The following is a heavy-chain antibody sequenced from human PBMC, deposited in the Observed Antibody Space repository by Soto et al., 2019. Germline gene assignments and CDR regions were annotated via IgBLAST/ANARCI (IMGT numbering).Heavy chain of an antibody. J-gene: IGHJ3*02. Sequence: GGSLRLSCAASGFTFSSYSMNWVRQAPGKGLEWVSSISSSSSYIYYADSVKGRFTISRDNAKNSLYLQMNSLRAEDTAVYYCARVHGSYGDPGYDAFDIWGRGTMVTVSS. CDR3: ARVHGSYGDPGYDAFDI. D-gene: IGHD4-17*01. V-gene: IGHV3-21*01. CDR1: GFTFSSYS. CDR2: ISSSSSYI.